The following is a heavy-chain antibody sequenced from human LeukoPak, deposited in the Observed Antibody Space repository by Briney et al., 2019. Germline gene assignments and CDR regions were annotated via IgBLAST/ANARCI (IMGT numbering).Heavy chain of an antibody. V-gene: IGHV4-39*07. CDR2: IYYSGST. CDR1: GGSISSSSYY. CDR3: AGDIVVVPAATDAFDI. D-gene: IGHD2-2*01. J-gene: IGHJ3*02. Sequence: PSETLSLTCTVSGGSISSSSYYWGWIRQPPGKGLEWIGSIYYSGSTYYNPSLKSRVTISVDTSRNQFSLKLSSVTAADTAVYYCAGDIVVVPAATDAFDIWGQGTMVTVSS.